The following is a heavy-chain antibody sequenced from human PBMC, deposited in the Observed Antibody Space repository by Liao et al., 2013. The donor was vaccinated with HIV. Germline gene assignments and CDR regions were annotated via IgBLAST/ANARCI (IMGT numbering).Heavy chain of an antibody. CDR2: VYYSGTA. CDR3: ARVGMTTVTGYYYYMDV. Sequence: QVQLQESGPGLVRPSGTLSLNCTVSGVSITSYYWSWIRQSPGKGLEWIGYVYYSGTAKYNPSLKGRVAISLDTSKSQSQFSLKLTSVTAADTAVYFCARVGMTTVTGYYYYMDVWGKGTTVTVSS. CDR1: GVSITSYY. D-gene: IGHD1-1*01. J-gene: IGHJ6*03. V-gene: IGHV4-59*01.